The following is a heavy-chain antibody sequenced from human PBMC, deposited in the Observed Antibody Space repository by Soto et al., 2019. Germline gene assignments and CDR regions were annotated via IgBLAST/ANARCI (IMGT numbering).Heavy chain of an antibody. CDR1: GFTFTRYS. Sequence: GGSLRLSCAASGFTFTRYSMNWVRQAPGKGLEWVSSISSTTNYIYYADSMKGRFTVSRDNAKNSVYLEMNSLSAEDTAVYYCARESEDLTSTFDYWGQGTMVTVYS. CDR3: ARESEDLTSTFDY. V-gene: IGHV3-21*01. CDR2: ISSTTNYI. J-gene: IGHJ4*02.